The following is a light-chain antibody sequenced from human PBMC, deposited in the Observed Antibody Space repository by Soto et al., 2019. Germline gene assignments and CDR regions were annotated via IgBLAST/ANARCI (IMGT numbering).Light chain of an antibody. CDR2: GAS. Sequence: EIVMTQSPATLSVSPGERATLSCRASQSVRNNLAWYQQKPGQPPRLLIYGASTRASGVPDRFSGSGSGTEFTLTISSLQSEDFGVYYCQKYNNWPLLTFGGGTKVEIK. CDR1: QSVRNN. CDR3: QKYNNWPLLT. J-gene: IGKJ4*01. V-gene: IGKV3-15*01.